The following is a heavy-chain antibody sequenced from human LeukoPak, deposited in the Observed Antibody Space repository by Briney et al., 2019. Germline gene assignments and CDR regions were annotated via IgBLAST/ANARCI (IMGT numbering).Heavy chain of an antibody. J-gene: IGHJ4*02. CDR1: GASISSEPYF. V-gene: IGHV4-31*03. CDR3: AREDTASGY. CDR2: IYYTGNT. Sequence: SETLSLTCTVSGASISSEPYFWSWIRQHPVKGLEWLGYIYYTGNTASNPSLQSRLTISRDTSENQFSLSLTSVTAADTAVYYCAREDTASGYWGQGTLVTVSS. D-gene: IGHD5-18*01.